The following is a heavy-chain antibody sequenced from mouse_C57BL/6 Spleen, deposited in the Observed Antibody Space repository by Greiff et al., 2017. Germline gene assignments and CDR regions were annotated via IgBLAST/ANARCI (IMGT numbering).Heavy chain of an antibody. D-gene: IGHD1-1*01. J-gene: IGHJ4*01. CDR2: IYPGDGDT. V-gene: IGHV1-80*01. Sequence: VQLQQSGAELVKPGASVKISCKASGYAFSSYWMNWVKQRPGKGLEWIGQIYPGDGDTNYNGKFKGKATLTADKSSSTAYMQLSSLTSEDSAVYFCARQITTVVEDAMDYWGQGTSVTVSS. CDR1: GYAFSSYW. CDR3: ARQITTVVEDAMDY.